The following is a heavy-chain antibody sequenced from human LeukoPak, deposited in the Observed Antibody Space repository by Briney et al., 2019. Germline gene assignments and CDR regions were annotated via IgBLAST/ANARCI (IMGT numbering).Heavy chain of an antibody. CDR3: ARDLGGYGDYGTNFDY. J-gene: IGHJ4*02. CDR2: IYSGGST. V-gene: IGHV3-NL1*01. Sequence: GGSLRLSCAASGFSFSDYGMNWVRQAPGKGLEWVSLIYSGGSTYYADSVKGRFTISRDNAKKSLYLQMNSLRAEDTAVYYCARDLGGYGDYGTNFDYWGQGTLVTVSS. CDR1: GFSFSDYG. D-gene: IGHD4-17*01.